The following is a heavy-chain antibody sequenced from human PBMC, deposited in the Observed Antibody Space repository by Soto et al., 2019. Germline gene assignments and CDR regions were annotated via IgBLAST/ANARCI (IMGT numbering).Heavy chain of an antibody. CDR3: ARVRERWELLPDYFDY. D-gene: IGHD1-26*01. Sequence: SSETLSLTCAVYGGSFSGYYWSWIRQPPGKGLEWIGEINHSGSTNYNPSLKSRVTISVDTSKNQFSLKLSSVTAADTAVYYCARVRERWELLPDYFDYWGQGTLVTVSS. V-gene: IGHV4-34*01. CDR1: GGSFSGYY. CDR2: INHSGST. J-gene: IGHJ4*02.